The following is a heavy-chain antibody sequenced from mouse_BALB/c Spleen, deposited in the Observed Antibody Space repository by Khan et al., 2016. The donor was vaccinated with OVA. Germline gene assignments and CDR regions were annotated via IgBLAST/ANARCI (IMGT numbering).Heavy chain of an antibody. CDR1: DYTFTNYW. Sequence: QVQLQQSGAELAKPEASVKMSCKASDYTFTNYWMHWVKQRPGQGLEWIGYINPSTDYTEYNQKFKDKATLTADKSSSTAYMQLSSLTSEDSAVYYCVNHGSSSAWFTYWGQGTLVTVSA. J-gene: IGHJ3*01. CDR2: INPSTDYT. D-gene: IGHD1-1*01. CDR3: VNHGSSSAWFTY. V-gene: IGHV1-7*01.